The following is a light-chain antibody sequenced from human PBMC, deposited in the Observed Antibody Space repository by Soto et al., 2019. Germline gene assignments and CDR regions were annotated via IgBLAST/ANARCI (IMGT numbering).Light chain of an antibody. CDR2: DVS. CDR1: SSDVGGYNY. Sequence: QSVLTQPASVSGSPGQSITSSCTGTSSDVGGYNYVSWYQHHPGKAPKLIIYDVSNRPSGVSIRFSGSKSDNTASLTISGLQPEDEADYHCSSYTTSNTRQIVFGTGTQLTVL. V-gene: IGLV2-14*03. J-gene: IGLJ7*01. CDR3: SSYTTSNTRQIV.